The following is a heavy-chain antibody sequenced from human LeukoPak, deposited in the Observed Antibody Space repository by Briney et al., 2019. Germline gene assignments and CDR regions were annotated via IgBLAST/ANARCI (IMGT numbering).Heavy chain of an antibody. Sequence: GASVKVSCKASGYTFTSYAMHWVRQAPGQRLEWMGWINAGNGNTKYAQKLQGRVTMTTDTSTSTAYMELSSLRSEDTAVYYCAADLVGATTGAFDIWGQGTMVTVSS. D-gene: IGHD1-26*01. J-gene: IGHJ3*02. CDR3: AADLVGATTGAFDI. CDR2: INAGNGNT. CDR1: GYTFTSYA. V-gene: IGHV1-3*01.